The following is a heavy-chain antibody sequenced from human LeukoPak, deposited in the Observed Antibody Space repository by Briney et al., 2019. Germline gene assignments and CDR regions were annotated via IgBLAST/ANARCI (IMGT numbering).Heavy chain of an antibody. V-gene: IGHV3-9*01. Sequence: AGGSLRLSCAASGFTFSSYAMSWVRQAPGKGLEWVSGISWNSGSIGYADSVKGRFTISRDNAKNSLYLQMNSLRAEDTALYYCAKDKNRYCSSTSCYSAFDYWGQGTLVTVSS. CDR1: GFTFSSYA. J-gene: IGHJ4*02. D-gene: IGHD2-2*01. CDR3: AKDKNRYCSSTSCYSAFDY. CDR2: ISWNSGSI.